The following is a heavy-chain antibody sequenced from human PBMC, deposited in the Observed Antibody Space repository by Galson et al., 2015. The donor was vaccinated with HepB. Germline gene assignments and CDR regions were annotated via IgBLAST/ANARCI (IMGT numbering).Heavy chain of an antibody. V-gene: IGHV3-21*01. CDR1: GFTFSSYS. CDR3: ARASDIVVVVAATFFT. D-gene: IGHD2-15*01. Sequence: SLRLSCAASGFTFSSYSMNWVRQAPGKGLEWVSSISSSSSYIYYADSVKGRFTISRDNAKNSLYLQMNSLRAEDTAVYYCARASDIVVVVAATFFTWGQGTLVTVSS. J-gene: IGHJ5*02. CDR2: ISSSSSYI.